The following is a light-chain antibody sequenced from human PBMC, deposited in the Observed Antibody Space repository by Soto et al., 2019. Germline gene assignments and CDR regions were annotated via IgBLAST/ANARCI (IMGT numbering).Light chain of an antibody. J-gene: IGKJ4*01. CDR1: QSFSSN. CDR2: GTS. Sequence: ELVMTQSPATLSVSPGERATLSCRASQSFSSNVSWYQQKPGQAPRLLIYGTSTRVTGIPARFSGSGSGTEFTLTISSWQSEDFAVYYCQQYYNCPLTFGGGTKVEIK. CDR3: QQYYNCPLT. V-gene: IGKV3-15*01.